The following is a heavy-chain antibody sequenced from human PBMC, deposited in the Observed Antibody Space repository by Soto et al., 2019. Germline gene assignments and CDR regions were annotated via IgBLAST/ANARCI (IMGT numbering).Heavy chain of an antibody. V-gene: IGHV1-69*02. Sequence: GASVKVSCKASGGTFSSYTISWVRQAPGQGLEWMGRIIPIIGIANYAQKLQGRVTITADKSTSTAYMELRSLRSDDTAVYYCARRVCSSTSCYEIDYWGQGTLVTVSS. J-gene: IGHJ4*02. D-gene: IGHD2-2*01. CDR3: ARRVCSSTSCYEIDY. CDR1: GGTFSSYT. CDR2: IIPIIGIA.